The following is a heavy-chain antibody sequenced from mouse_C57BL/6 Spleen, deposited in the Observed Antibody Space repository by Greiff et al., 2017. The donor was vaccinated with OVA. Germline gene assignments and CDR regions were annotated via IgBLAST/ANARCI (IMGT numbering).Heavy chain of an antibody. V-gene: IGHV1-26*01. CDR1: GYTFTDYY. Sequence: VQLKESGPELVKPGASVKISCKASGYTFTDYYMNWVKQSHGKSLEWIGDINPNNGGTSYNQKFKGKATLTVDKSSSTAYMELRSLTSEDSAVYYCARGGDWFAYWGQGTLVTVSA. CDR2: INPNNGGT. CDR3: ARGGDWFAY. J-gene: IGHJ3*01.